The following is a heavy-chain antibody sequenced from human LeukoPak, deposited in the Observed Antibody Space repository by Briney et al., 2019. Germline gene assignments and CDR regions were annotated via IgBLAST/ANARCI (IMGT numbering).Heavy chain of an antibody. V-gene: IGHV3-23*01. CDR1: GFTFSSYA. Sequence: GGSLRLSCAASGFTFSSYAMSWVRQAPGKGLEWVSAISGSGDSTYYADSVKGRFTISRDNSKNTLYLQMNSLRAEDTAVYYCAKRPTTVTTGPWYFDLWGRGTLVTVSS. D-gene: IGHD4-17*01. CDR2: ISGSGDST. CDR3: AKRPTTVTTGPWYFDL. J-gene: IGHJ2*01.